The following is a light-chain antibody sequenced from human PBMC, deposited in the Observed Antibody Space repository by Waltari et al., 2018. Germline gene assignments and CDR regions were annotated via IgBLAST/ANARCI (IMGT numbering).Light chain of an antibody. CDR3: QQLNSYPLFT. V-gene: IGKV1-9*01. CDR1: QGISSY. Sequence: IQLTQSPSSLSASVGDRVTITCRASQGISSYLAWYQQKPGKAPKLLIYAASTLQSGVASRFSGSGSGTDFTLTISSLQPEDVATYYCQQLNSYPLFTFGPGTEVAIK. J-gene: IGKJ3*01. CDR2: AAS.